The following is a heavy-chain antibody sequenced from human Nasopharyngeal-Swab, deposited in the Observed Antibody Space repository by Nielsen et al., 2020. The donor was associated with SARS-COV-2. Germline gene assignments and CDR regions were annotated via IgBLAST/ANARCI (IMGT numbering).Heavy chain of an antibody. Sequence: SETLSLTCTVSGGSISSGDYYWSWIRQPPGKGLEWIGYIYYSGSTYYNPSLKSRVTISVDTSKNQFSLKVTSVTAADTAVYYCAKSRIDMIVVALFDYWGQGTLVTVSS. CDR2: IYYSGST. D-gene: IGHD3-22*01. CDR3: AKSRIDMIVVALFDY. CDR1: GGSISSGDYY. J-gene: IGHJ4*02. V-gene: IGHV4-30-4*01.